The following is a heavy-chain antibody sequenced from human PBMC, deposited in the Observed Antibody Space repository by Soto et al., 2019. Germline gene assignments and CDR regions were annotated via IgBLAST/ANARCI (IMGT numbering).Heavy chain of an antibody. CDR2: ISSSGSTI. Sequence: GSLRLSCAASGFTFSDYYMSWIRQAPGKGLEWVSYISSSGSTIYYADSVKGRFTISRDNAKNSLYLQMNSLRAEDTAVYYCASGSSPRYYYYYYGMDVWGQGTTVTVSS. J-gene: IGHJ6*02. CDR1: GFTFSDYY. V-gene: IGHV3-11*01. D-gene: IGHD6-6*01. CDR3: ASGSSPRYYYYYYGMDV.